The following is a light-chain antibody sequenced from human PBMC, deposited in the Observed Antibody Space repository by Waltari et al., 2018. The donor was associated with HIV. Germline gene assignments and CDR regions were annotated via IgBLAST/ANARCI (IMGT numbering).Light chain of an antibody. J-gene: IGKJ3*01. CDR1: QVISNW. Sequence: DIQMTQSPSSVSASVGDRVTIPCRASQVISNWLGWYQQKPGKAPKLLIHSAFTLESGVASRFSGSRSGTDYTLTITNLQPEDFATYFCQQANSSPFTFGPGTKVDMK. CDR2: SAF. V-gene: IGKV1-12*02. CDR3: QQANSSPFT.